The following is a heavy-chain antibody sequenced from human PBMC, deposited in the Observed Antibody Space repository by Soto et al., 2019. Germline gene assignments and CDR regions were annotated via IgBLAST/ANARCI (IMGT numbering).Heavy chain of an antibody. Sequence: SVKVSCKASGGTFSSYAISWVRQAPGQGLEWMGGIIPIFGTANYAQKFQGRVTITADESTSTAYMELSSLRSEDTAVYYCARDRVYYYGSGSSSNRFYYYYGMDVSGQGTTVTVSS. D-gene: IGHD3-10*01. CDR2: IIPIFGTA. J-gene: IGHJ6*02. CDR1: GGTFSSYA. CDR3: ARDRVYYYGSGSSSNRFYYYYGMDV. V-gene: IGHV1-69*13.